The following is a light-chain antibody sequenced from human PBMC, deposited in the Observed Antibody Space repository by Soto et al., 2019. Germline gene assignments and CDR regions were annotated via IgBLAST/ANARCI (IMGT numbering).Light chain of an antibody. V-gene: IGKV3-20*01. Sequence: EIVLTQSPGTLSLSPGERATFSCRASQSVSSNYLAWYQQKPGQAPRLLIYAASRRATGIPDRFSGSGSGTDFTLTISRLEPEDFAVYYCQQYGSSPWTFGQGTKVDIK. CDR2: AAS. CDR3: QQYGSSPWT. J-gene: IGKJ1*01. CDR1: QSVSSNY.